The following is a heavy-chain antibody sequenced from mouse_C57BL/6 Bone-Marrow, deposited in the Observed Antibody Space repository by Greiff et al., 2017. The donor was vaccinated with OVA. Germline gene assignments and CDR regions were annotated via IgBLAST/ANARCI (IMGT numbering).Heavy chain of an antibody. J-gene: IGHJ1*03. Sequence: QVHVKQPGAELVKPGASVKLSCKASGYTFTSYWMHWVKQRPGQGLEWIGMIHPNSGSTNYNEKFKSKATLTVDKSSSTAYMQLSSLTSEDSAVYYCARWNYYGSYWYFDVWGTGTTVTVSS. V-gene: IGHV1-64*01. CDR2: IHPNSGST. CDR1: GYTFTSYW. CDR3: ARWNYYGSYWYFDV. D-gene: IGHD1-1*01.